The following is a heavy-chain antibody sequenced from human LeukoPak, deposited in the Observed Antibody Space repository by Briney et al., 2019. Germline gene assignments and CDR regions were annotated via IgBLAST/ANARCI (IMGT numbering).Heavy chain of an antibody. Sequence: SVKVSCKASGGTFTSYAISWVRQAPGQGLEWMGGIIPICGTANYAQKFQGRVTITGDASTSTAYMELSSLRSDETAVYYCARGFRGYDFWSCYMDVWGKGTTVTVSS. CDR1: GGTFTSYA. CDR3: ARGFRGYDFWSCYMDV. D-gene: IGHD3-3*01. J-gene: IGHJ6*03. V-gene: IGHV1-69*13. CDR2: IIPICGTA.